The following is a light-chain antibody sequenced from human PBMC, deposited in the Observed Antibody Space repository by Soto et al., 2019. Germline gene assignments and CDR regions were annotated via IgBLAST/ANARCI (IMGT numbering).Light chain of an antibody. J-gene: IGKJ2*01. V-gene: IGKV2-24*01. Sequence: DIVMTQTPLSSPVTLGQPASISCRSSQSLVHRDGNTYLTWLQQRPGQPPRLLIYKIFNRYFGVPDRFSGSGVATEFTLKISRVEAEDVGIDYCLQTTALPHTFGQGTKLEIK. CDR1: QSLVHRDGNTY. CDR2: KIF. CDR3: LQTTALPHT.